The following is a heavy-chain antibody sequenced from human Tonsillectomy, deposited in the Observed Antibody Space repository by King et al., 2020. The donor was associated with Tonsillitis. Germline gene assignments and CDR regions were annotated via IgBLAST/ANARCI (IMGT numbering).Heavy chain of an antibody. J-gene: IGHJ1*01. V-gene: IGHV3-30*18. CDR3: AKEGPPLWFGELSGYFQH. CDR1: GFTFSSYG. Sequence: VQLVEPGGGVVQPGRSLRLSCAASGFTFSSYGMHWVRQAPGKGLEWVAVISYDGSNKYYADSVKGRFTISRDNSKNTLYLQMNSLRAEDTAVYYCAKEGPPLWFGELSGYFQHWGQGTLVTVSS. CDR2: ISYDGSNK. D-gene: IGHD3-10*01.